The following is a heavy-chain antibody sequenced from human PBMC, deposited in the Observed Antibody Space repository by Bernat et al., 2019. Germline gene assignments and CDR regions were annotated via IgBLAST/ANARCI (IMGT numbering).Heavy chain of an antibody. CDR1: GFTFSSYW. CDR3: ARDGLDYYDAFDY. D-gene: IGHD3-22*01. CDR2: INSDGSST. J-gene: IGHJ4*02. Sequence: EVQLVESGGGLVQPGGSLRLSCAASGFTFSSYWMHWVRQAPGKGLVWVSRINSDGSSTSYADSVNGRFTISRDNAKNTLYLQMNSLRAEDTAVYYCARDGLDYYDAFDYWGQGTLVTVSS. V-gene: IGHV3-74*01.